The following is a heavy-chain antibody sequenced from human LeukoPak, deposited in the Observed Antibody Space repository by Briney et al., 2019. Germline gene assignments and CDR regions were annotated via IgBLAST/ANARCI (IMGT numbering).Heavy chain of an antibody. D-gene: IGHD6-13*01. CDR3: ARENAGQQLLVLVSTDFWFDP. Sequence: SETLSLTCTVSGGSISSYYWSWIRQPAGKGLEWIGRIYTSGSTNYNPSLKSRVTMSVDTSTNQFSLKLNSVTAADTAVYYCARENAGQQLLVLVSTDFWFDPWGQGTLVTVSS. J-gene: IGHJ5*02. CDR2: IYTSGST. CDR1: GGSISSYY. V-gene: IGHV4-4*07.